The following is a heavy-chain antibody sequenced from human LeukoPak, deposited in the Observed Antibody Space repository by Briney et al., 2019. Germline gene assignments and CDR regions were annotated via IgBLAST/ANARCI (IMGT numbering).Heavy chain of an antibody. CDR1: GGSISSYY. Sequence: SETLSLTCTVSGGSISSYYWSWIRQPPGKGLEWFGYIYYSGSTNYNPSLKSRVTISVDTSKNQFSLKLSSVTAADTAVYYCARLGMGPYYDILTGYPPLDYWGQGTLVTVSS. J-gene: IGHJ4*02. D-gene: IGHD3-9*01. V-gene: IGHV4-59*08. CDR2: IYYSGST. CDR3: ARLGMGPYYDILTGYPPLDY.